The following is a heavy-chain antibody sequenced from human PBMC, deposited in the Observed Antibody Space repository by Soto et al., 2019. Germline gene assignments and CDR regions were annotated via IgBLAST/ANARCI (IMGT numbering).Heavy chain of an antibody. D-gene: IGHD3-3*01. V-gene: IGHV4-59*01. CDR2: IYYSGST. CDR1: GGSISSYY. Sequence: SETLSLTCTVSGGSISSYYWSWIRQPPGKGLEWIGYIYYSGSTNYNPSLKSRVAISVDTSKNQFSLKLSSVTAADTAVYYCARVRYDFWSGSFDYWGQGTLVTVSS. CDR3: ARVRYDFWSGSFDY. J-gene: IGHJ4*02.